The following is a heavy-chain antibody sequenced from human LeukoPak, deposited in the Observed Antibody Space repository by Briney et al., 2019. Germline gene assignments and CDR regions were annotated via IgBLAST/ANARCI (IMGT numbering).Heavy chain of an antibody. Sequence: GESLRLSGAASGLTFSSNWMSWVRQAPGKGLEWVANIKYDEIEKYHVDSVKGRFTISRDNTKNSLYLQMNSLRVEDTAVYYCARDTGALVTHFDYWGQGTLVTVSS. V-gene: IGHV3-7*03. D-gene: IGHD5-18*01. CDR3: ARDTGALVTHFDY. J-gene: IGHJ4*02. CDR1: GLTFSSNW. CDR2: IKYDEIEK.